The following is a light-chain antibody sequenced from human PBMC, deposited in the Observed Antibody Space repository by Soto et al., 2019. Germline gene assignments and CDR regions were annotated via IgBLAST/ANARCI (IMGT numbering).Light chain of an antibody. J-gene: IGLJ1*01. CDR2: GNS. CDR3: QSYDSSLSGILV. CDR1: SSNIGAGYD. V-gene: IGLV1-40*01. Sequence: QSVLTQPPSVSGAPGQRVTISCTGSSSNIGAGYDVHWYQQLPGTAPKLIIYGNSNRPSGVPDRFSGSKSGTSASLAITGLQAEDEADYYCQSYDSSLSGILVFGTGTKLTVL.